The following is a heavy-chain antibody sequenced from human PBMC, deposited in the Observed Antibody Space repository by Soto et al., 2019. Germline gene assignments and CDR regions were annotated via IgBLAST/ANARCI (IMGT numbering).Heavy chain of an antibody. V-gene: IGHV5-10-1*03. CDR2: IDPSDSYT. CDR1: GYSFTSYW. J-gene: IGHJ1*01. D-gene: IGHD2-15*01. Sequence: EVQLVQSGAEVKKPGESLRISCKGSGYSFTSYWISWVRQMPGKGLEWMGRIDPSDSYTNYSPSFQGHVTISADKSISTAYLQWSSLKASDTAMYYCAIVRCSGGSCYFNGAEYFQHWGQGTLVTVSS. CDR3: AIVRCSGGSCYFNGAEYFQH.